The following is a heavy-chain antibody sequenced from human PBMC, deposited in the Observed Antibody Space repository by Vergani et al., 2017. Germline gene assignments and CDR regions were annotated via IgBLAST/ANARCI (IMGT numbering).Heavy chain of an antibody. CDR3: ARHNLPYYFDY. CDR1: GGSISSYY. J-gene: IGHJ4*02. V-gene: IGHV4-39*01. D-gene: IGHD1-14*01. CDR2: IYYSGST. Sequence: QVQLQESGPGLVKPSETLSLTCTVSGGSISSYYWGWIRQPPGKGLEWIGSIYYSGSTYYNPSLKSRVTISVDTSKNQFSLKLSSVTAADTAVYYCARHNLPYYFDYWGQGTLVTVSS.